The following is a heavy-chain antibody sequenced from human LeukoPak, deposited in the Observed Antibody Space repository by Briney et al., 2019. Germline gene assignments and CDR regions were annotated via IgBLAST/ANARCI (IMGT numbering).Heavy chain of an antibody. D-gene: IGHD1-26*01. J-gene: IGHJ4*02. CDR1: GFTLSSYW. Sequence: GGSLRFSCAASGFTLSSYWMHWVRQAPGKGLVWVSRISSDGSNTNYADSVKGRFTMSRDNAKNTLYLQMNSLRAEDTAVYYCARVILGATGIDFWGQGTLVTVSS. CDR3: ARVILGATGIDF. CDR2: ISSDGSNT. V-gene: IGHV3-74*01.